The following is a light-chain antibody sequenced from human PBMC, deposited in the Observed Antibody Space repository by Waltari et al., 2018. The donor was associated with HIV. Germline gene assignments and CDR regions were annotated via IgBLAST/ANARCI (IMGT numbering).Light chain of an antibody. V-gene: IGLV1-47*01. Sequence: QSVLTQPPSASGTPGQWATISCSGSSSNVVTTYVNWYKQLPGTAPELVINHNKQRPLEVPDRCSGSKSSTSASLAISGLRSDDEADYYCATWDDSLSAWLFGGGTRLSVL. CDR3: ATWDDSLSAWL. J-gene: IGLJ3*02. CDR2: HNK. CDR1: SSNVVTTY.